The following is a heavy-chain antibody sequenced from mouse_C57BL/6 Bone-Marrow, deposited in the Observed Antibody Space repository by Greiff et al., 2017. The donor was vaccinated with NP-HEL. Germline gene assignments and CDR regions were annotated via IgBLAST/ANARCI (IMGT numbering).Heavy chain of an antibody. J-gene: IGHJ4*01. D-gene: IGHD2-3*01. CDR3: ARSDDGYYPYAMDY. Sequence: QVQLQQSGAELVKPGASVKISCKASGYAFSSYWMNWVKQRPGKGLEWIGQIYPGDGDTNYNGKFKGKATLTADKSSSTAYMQLSSLTSEDSAVYFCARSDDGYYPYAMDYWGQGTSVTVSS. V-gene: IGHV1-80*01. CDR2: IYPGDGDT. CDR1: GYAFSSYW.